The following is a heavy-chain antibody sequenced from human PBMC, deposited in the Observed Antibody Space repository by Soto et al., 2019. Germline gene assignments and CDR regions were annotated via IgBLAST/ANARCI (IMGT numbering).Heavy chain of an antibody. Sequence: SETLSLTCTVSGASITSTSHHWGWIRQPPGKGLEWIGNFYYSGSTYYNPSLRSRVTISVDASKNQFSVKVSSVTATDTAVYYCARSVGDYYYGMDVWGQGTTVTVSS. CDR3: ARSVGDYYYGMDV. CDR1: GASITSTSHH. CDR2: FYYSGST. D-gene: IGHD1-26*01. J-gene: IGHJ6*02. V-gene: IGHV4-39*01.